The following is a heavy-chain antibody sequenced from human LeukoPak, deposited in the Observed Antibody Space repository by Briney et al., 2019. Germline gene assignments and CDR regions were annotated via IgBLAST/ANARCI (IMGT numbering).Heavy chain of an antibody. CDR2: IYHSGST. D-gene: IGHD2-15*01. CDR3: ARDPSPGGNYWYFDL. V-gene: IGHV4-30-2*01. CDR1: GGSISSGGYS. J-gene: IGHJ2*01. Sequence: PSETLSLTCAVSGGSISSGGYSWSWIRQPPGKGLEWIGYIYHSGSTYYNPSLKSRVTISVDRSKNQFSLKLSSVTAADTAMYYCARDPSPGGNYWYFDLWGRGTLVTVSS.